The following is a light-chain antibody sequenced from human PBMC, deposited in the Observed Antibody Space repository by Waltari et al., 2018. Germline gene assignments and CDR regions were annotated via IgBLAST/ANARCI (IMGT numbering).Light chain of an antibody. CDR3: DSYTSTSSLPYV. Sequence: QSALTQPASVSGSPGQSITISCIGTSSDVGGYKYVPWSQQYPGKAPKLIIYEVNNRPSGVYTRFSGSKSGNTASLTISGLQPEDEAAYFCDSYTSTSSLPYVFGTGTKVTVL. J-gene: IGLJ1*01. CDR2: EVN. CDR1: SSDVGGYKY. V-gene: IGLV2-14*01.